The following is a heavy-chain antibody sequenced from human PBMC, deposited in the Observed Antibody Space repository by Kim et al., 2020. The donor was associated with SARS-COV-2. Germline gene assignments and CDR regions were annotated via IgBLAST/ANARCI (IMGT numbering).Heavy chain of an antibody. D-gene: IGHD3-22*01. CDR3: ASNNYYDSGAGDWFDP. Sequence: ASVKVSCKASGYTFTSYGISWVRQAPGQGLEWMGWISAYNGNTNYAQKLQGRVTMTTDTSTSTAYMELRSLRSDDTAVYYCASNNYYDSGAGDWFDPWGQGTLVTVSS. V-gene: IGHV1-18*01. J-gene: IGHJ5*02. CDR1: GYTFTSYG. CDR2: ISAYNGNT.